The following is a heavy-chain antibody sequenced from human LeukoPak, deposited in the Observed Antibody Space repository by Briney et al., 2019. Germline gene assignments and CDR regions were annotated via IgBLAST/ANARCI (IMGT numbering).Heavy chain of an antibody. CDR3: ARDFSHAGLDY. V-gene: IGHV1-69*05. D-gene: IGHD1-1*01. CDR1: GYTFTGYY. CDR2: IVPPFGRV. J-gene: IGHJ4*02. Sequence: GASVKVSCKASGYTFTGYYMHWVRQAPGQGLEWMGGIVPPFGRVNYAQKFRGRVTMTTDESSSTVYMELTSLISGDTAVYYCARDFSHAGLDYWGQGTLVSVSS.